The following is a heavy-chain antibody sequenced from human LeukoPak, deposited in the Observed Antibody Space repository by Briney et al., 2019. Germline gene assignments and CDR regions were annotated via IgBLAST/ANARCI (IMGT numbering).Heavy chain of an antibody. D-gene: IGHD5-24*01. Sequence: ASVKVSCTASGYTFTSYHMHWVRQAPGQGLEWMGIINPSGGSTSYAQKFQGRVTMTRDTSTSTVYMELSSLRSEDTPVYYCARQREMATSRPRGYYYYYMDVWGKGTTVTVSS. CDR3: ARQREMATSRPRGYYYYYMDV. CDR2: INPSGGST. J-gene: IGHJ6*03. V-gene: IGHV1-46*01. CDR1: GYTFTSYH.